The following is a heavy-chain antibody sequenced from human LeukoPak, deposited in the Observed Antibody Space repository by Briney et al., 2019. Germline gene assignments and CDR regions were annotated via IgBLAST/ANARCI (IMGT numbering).Heavy chain of an antibody. CDR3: ARVGGYSPYYYYGMDA. CDR1: GVSISSGDYY. CDR2: IYYSGST. Sequence: SETLSPTCTVSGVSISSGDYYWGGLRQPPGKGLEWIVYIYYSGSTYYNPSLKSRVTISVDTSKNQFSLKLSSVTAADTAVYYCARVGGYSPYYYYGMDAWGQGTTVTVSS. J-gene: IGHJ6*02. D-gene: IGHD3-22*01. V-gene: IGHV4-30-4*01.